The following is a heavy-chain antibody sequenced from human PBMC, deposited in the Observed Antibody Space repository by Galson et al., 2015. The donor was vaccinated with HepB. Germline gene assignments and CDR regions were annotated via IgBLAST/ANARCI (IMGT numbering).Heavy chain of an antibody. Sequence: SLRLSCAASGFTFSSYAMHWVRQAPGKGLEWVAVISYDGSNKYYADSVKGRFTISRDNSKNTLYLQMNSLRAEDTAVYYCAITFYGDYGGPLDYWGQGTLVTVSS. V-gene: IGHV3-30-3*01. CDR3: AITFYGDYGGPLDY. D-gene: IGHD4-17*01. J-gene: IGHJ4*02. CDR1: GFTFSSYA. CDR2: ISYDGSNK.